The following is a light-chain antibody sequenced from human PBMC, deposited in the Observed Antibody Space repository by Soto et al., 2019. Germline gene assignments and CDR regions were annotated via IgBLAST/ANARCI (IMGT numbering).Light chain of an antibody. V-gene: IGLV2-14*01. J-gene: IGLJ3*02. CDR3: CSYTGGSSWV. Sequence: QSALTQPASVSGSPGQSITISCTGTSSDVGTYNFVSWYQQHPGKVPKLVIYEVSNRPSGVPNRFFGSKSGNRASLTIAGLQAEDEADYCCCSYTGGSSWVFGGGTKLTVL. CDR1: SSDVGTYNF. CDR2: EVS.